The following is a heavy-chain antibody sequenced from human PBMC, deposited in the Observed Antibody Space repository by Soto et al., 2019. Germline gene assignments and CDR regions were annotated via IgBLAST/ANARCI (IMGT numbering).Heavy chain of an antibody. CDR2: INRTGNT. CDR1: GGSFSGYY. D-gene: IGHD3-22*01. Sequence: SDTLSLTCAVYGGSFSGYYWSWIRQPPGKGLEWIGEINRTGNTNYNPSLKSRVTTSVDTSKNQFSLKVTSVTAADTAVYYCARGLGYYDSSDFDYWGQGTLVTVSS. CDR3: ARGLGYYDSSDFDY. J-gene: IGHJ4*02. V-gene: IGHV4-34*01.